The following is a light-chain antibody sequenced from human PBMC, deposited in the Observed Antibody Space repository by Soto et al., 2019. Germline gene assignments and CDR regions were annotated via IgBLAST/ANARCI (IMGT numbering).Light chain of an antibody. J-gene: IGKJ1*01. CDR1: QSGSRH. CDR3: LQYHNLWA. V-gene: IGKV3-15*01. CDR2: RAS. Sequence: EIVLTQSPATLSLSPGERATLSCRASQSGSRHLAWYQQRPGQPPRLLIYRASTRAPGVPARFSGSGSGTEFTLTISSLQPEDFTVYSCLQYHNLWAFGQGTKVEI.